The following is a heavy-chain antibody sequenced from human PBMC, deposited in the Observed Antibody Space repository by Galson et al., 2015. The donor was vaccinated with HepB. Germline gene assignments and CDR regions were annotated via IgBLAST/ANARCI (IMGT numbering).Heavy chain of an antibody. CDR1: GGTFSSYT. J-gene: IGHJ5*02. CDR2: IIPILGIA. D-gene: IGHD6-13*01. Sequence: SVKVSCKASGGTFSSYTISWVRQAPGQGLEWMGRIIPILGIANYAQKFQGRVTITADKSTSTAYMELSSLRSEDTAVYYCAREWSSSWANWFDPWGQGTLVTVSS. V-gene: IGHV1-69*04. CDR3: AREWSSSWANWFDP.